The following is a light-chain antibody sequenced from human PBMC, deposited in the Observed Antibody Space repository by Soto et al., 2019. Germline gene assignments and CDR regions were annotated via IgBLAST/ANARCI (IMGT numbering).Light chain of an antibody. V-gene: IGKV3-11*01. CDR3: QQRNYWLA. J-gene: IGKJ4*01. CDR2: YAS. CDR1: QSVSSY. Sequence: EIVLTQSPATLSLSPGERATLSCRASQSVSSYLAWYQQKPGRAPRLLISYASTRAAGIPARFSGSGSGTDFTLTISSLEPEDFAIYYCQQRNYWLAFGGGTKVDIK.